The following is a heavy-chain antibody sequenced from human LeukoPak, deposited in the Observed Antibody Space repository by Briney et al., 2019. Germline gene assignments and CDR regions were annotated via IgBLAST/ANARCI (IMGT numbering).Heavy chain of an antibody. CDR3: ARVSSSPYDGHAFDI. CDR1: GFTFSSYG. Sequence: PGGSLRLSCAASGFTFSSYGMHWVRQAPGKGLEWVAVIWYDGSNKYYADSVKGRFTISRDNSKNTLYLQMNSLRAEDTAVYYCARVSSSPYDGHAFDIWGHGTMVTVSS. D-gene: IGHD3-10*01. J-gene: IGHJ3*02. CDR2: IWYDGSNK. V-gene: IGHV3-33*01.